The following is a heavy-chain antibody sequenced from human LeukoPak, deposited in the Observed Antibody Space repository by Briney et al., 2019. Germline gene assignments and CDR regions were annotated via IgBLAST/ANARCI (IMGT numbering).Heavy chain of an antibody. D-gene: IGHD6-13*01. J-gene: IGHJ4*02. CDR2: IRSSDGRI. CDR3: ARGAAGFDY. CDR1: GFTFSTSA. V-gene: IGHV3-23*01. Sequence: GGSLRLSCAASGFTFSTSAMTWVRQAPGKGLEWVSSIRSSDGRIYYTDSVKGRFTISRDNAKNTLYLQMNSLRAEDTAVYYCARGAAGFDYWGQGTLVTVSS.